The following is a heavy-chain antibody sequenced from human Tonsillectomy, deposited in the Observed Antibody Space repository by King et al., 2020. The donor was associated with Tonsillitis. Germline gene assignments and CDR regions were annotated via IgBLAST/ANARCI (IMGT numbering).Heavy chain of an antibody. CDR3: ARYSSGRDAFDI. Sequence: VQLVQSGAEVKKPGASVKVSCKASGYTFSSYGSSGVQQAPGQGLEWMGWISAYSGNTDYAQKFQGRVTMTTDTSTSTAYMELRSLRSDDTAVYYCARYSSGRDAFDIWGPGTMVTVSS. CDR1: GYTFSSYG. V-gene: IGHV1-18*01. CDR2: ISAYSGNT. J-gene: IGHJ3*02. D-gene: IGHD6-19*01.